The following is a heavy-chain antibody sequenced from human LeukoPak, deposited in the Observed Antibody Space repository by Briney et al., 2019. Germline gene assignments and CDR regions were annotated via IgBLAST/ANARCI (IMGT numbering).Heavy chain of an antibody. CDR2: IKQDGSEK. D-gene: IGHD4-17*01. Sequence: QPGGSLRLSCAASGFTFSSYWMSWVRQAPGKGLEWVANIKQDGSEKYYVDSVKGRFTISRDNAKNSLYLQMNSLRAEDTAVYYCAKEGHDYGDYVPPNYWGQGTLVTVSS. CDR1: GFTFSSYW. V-gene: IGHV3-7*01. CDR3: AKEGHDYGDYVPPNY. J-gene: IGHJ4*02.